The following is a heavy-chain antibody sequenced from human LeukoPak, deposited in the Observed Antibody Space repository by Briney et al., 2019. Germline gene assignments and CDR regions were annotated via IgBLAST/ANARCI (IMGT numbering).Heavy chain of an antibody. CDR2: IIPIFGTA. D-gene: IGHD4-17*01. Sequence: GASVKVSCKASGGTCSSYAISWVRQAPGQGLEWMGGIIPIFGTANYAQKFQGRVTITADESTSTAYMELSSLRSEDTAVYYCARDSHLYGAFDIWGQGTMVTVSS. J-gene: IGHJ3*02. V-gene: IGHV1-69*01. CDR1: GGTCSSYA. CDR3: ARDSHLYGAFDI.